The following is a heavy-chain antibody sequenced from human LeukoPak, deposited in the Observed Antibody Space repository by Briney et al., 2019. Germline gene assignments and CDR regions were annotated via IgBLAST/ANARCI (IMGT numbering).Heavy chain of an antibody. CDR1: GGSISNGNW. CDR3: ATRSPLVNAIL. Sequence: SETLSLTCFVSGGSISNGNWCTWVRPPPGKGLEWIGEIYHTGTTNYNASLESRVTISIDESNNRFSLNLRSLTAADTAIYYCATRSPLVNAILWGQGTLVTVSS. CDR2: IYHTGTT. D-gene: IGHD1-26*01. J-gene: IGHJ4*02. V-gene: IGHV4/OR15-8*02.